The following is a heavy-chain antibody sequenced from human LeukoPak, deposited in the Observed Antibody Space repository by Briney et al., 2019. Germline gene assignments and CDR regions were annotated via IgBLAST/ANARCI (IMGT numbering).Heavy chain of an antibody. Sequence: GGSLRLSCAASGFTFSSYGMHWVRQAPGKGLEWVAVISYDGSNKYYADSVKGRFTISRDNSKNTLYLQMNSLRAEDTAVYYCAKGDPYYYDSSDTLPHFDYWGQGTLVTVSS. V-gene: IGHV3-30*18. CDR3: AKGDPYYYDSSDTLPHFDY. CDR2: ISYDGSNK. D-gene: IGHD3-22*01. CDR1: GFTFSSYG. J-gene: IGHJ4*02.